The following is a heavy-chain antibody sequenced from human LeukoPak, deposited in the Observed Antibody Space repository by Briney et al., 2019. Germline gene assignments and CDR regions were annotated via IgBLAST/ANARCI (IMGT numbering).Heavy chain of an antibody. Sequence: GGSLRLSCEASGFTFSSYAMHWVRQTRGKGLEWVAVIWYDGSNKYYVDSVKGRFTISRDNSKNTLYLQMNSLRAEDTAVYYCTREASPKALGYWGQGTLVTVSS. CDR2: IWYDGSNK. J-gene: IGHJ4*02. CDR1: GFTFSSYA. CDR3: TREASPKALGY. V-gene: IGHV3-33*01.